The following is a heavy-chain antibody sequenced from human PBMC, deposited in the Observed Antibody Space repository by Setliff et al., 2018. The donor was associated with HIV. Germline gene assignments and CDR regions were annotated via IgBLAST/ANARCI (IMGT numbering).Heavy chain of an antibody. J-gene: IGHJ4*02. D-gene: IGHD3-22*01. Sequence: ASETLSLTCAVSGASITTNSYYWSWIRQPPGKGLEWIGYIYYSGSTNYNPSLKSRVSISVDTSKNQFSLKLKSVTAADTAVYYCARDSDGSSYYHFAHWSQGTLVTVSS. CDR2: IYYSGST. CDR1: GASITTNSYY. V-gene: IGHV4-61*01. CDR3: ARDSDGSSYYHFAH.